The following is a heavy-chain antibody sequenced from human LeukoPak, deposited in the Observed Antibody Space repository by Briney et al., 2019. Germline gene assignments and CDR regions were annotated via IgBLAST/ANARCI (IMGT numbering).Heavy chain of an antibody. D-gene: IGHD4-17*01. CDR3: ARELIYYGDLSPFDY. CDR1: GGSISSYY. V-gene: IGHV4-4*07. Sequence: PSETLSLTCTVSGGSISSYYWSWIRQPAGKGLEWIGRIYTSGSTNYNPSLKSRVTMSVDTSKNQFSLKLSSVTAADTAVYYCARELIYYGDLSPFDYWGQGTLVTVSS. J-gene: IGHJ4*02. CDR2: IYTSGST.